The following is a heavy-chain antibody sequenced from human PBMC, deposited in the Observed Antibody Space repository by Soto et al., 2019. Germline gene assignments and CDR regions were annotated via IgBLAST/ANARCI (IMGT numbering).Heavy chain of an antibody. CDR1: GFTFSSYA. V-gene: IGHV3-30-3*01. Sequence: GGSLRLSCAASGFTFSSYAMHWVRQAPGKGLEWVAVISYDGSNKYYADSVKGRFTISRDNSKNTLYLQMNSLRAEDTAVYYCARGALSYYGSGSYFGPFGGWFDPWGQGTLVTVSS. J-gene: IGHJ5*02. CDR2: ISYDGSNK. D-gene: IGHD3-10*01. CDR3: ARGALSYYGSGSYFGPFGGWFDP.